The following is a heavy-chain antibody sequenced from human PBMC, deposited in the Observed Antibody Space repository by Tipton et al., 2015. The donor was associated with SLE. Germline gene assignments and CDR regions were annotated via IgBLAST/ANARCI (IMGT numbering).Heavy chain of an antibody. J-gene: IGHJ4*02. V-gene: IGHV4-39*01. CDR1: GGSISSGSYY. CDR3: ARQGTGFGSGRDDY. Sequence: TLSLTCTVSGGSISSGSYYWSWIRQPPGKEPEWIGSIYYSGSTYYTPSLKSRVTASVDTSKNQFSLSLYSVTVDDTAVYYCARQGTGFGSGRDDYWGQGILVTVSS. D-gene: IGHD1-14*01. CDR2: IYYSGST.